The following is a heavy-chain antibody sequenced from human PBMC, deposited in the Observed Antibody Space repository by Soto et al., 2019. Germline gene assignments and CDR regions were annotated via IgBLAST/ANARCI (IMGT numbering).Heavy chain of an antibody. J-gene: IGHJ6*02. D-gene: IGHD3-10*01. CDR2: IYYSGST. V-gene: IGHV4-59*01. CDR3: ARAYGSGSRYGMDV. CDR1: GGSISSYY. Sequence: QVQLQESGPGLVKPSETLSLTCTVSGGSISSYYWSWIRQPPGKGLEWIGYIYYSGSTNYNPSLKSRVTISVDTSKNQFSLKLSSVTAADTAVYYCARAYGSGSRYGMDVWGQGTTVTVSS.